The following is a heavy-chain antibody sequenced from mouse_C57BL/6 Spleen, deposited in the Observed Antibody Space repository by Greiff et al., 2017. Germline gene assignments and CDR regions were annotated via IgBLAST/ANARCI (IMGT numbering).Heavy chain of an antibody. D-gene: IGHD2-1*01. J-gene: IGHJ4*01. CDR1: GYTFTSYG. V-gene: IGHV1-81*01. CDR2: IYPRSGNT. CDR3: SRCNYVNFPGAIDY. Sequence: QVQLQQSGAELARPGASVKLSCKASGYTFTSYGISWVKQRTGKGLEWIGEIYPRSGNTYYNEKFKGKATLTVDNYTSTASMELRSLTSEDSAVYVCSRCNYVNFPGAIDYWGQGTSGTVSS.